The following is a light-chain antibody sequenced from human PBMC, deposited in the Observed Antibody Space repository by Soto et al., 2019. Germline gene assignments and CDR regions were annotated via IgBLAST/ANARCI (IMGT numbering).Light chain of an antibody. CDR1: QGISNY. CDR3: QRYDDAPLT. CDR2: SAS. J-gene: IGKJ4*01. Sequence: DIQMTQSPSSLSASVGDRVTMTCRASQGISNYLVWYQQQPGNVPKLLISSASTLHSGVPSRFSGSGSGTDFTLTISSLQPEDVGTYYCQRYDDAPLTFGGGAKVDIK. V-gene: IGKV1-27*01.